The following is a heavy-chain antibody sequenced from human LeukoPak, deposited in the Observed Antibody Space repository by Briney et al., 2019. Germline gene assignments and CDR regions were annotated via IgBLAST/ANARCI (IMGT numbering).Heavy chain of an antibody. J-gene: IGHJ6*02. Sequence: PGGSLRLSCAASGFTFSSYAMSWVRQAPGKGLEWVSAISGSGGSTYYADSVKGRFTISRDNSKNTLYLQMNSLRAEDTAVYYCAKDRVHGGNYYYYYYGMDVWGQGTTVTVSS. CDR2: ISGSGGST. CDR3: AKDRVHGGNYYYYYYGMDV. D-gene: IGHD4-23*01. CDR1: GFTFSSYA. V-gene: IGHV3-23*01.